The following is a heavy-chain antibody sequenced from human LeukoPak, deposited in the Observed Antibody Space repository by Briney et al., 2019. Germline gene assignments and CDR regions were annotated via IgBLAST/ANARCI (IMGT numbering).Heavy chain of an antibody. J-gene: IGHJ4*02. Sequence: GASVKVSCKASGYTFTGYYMHWVRQAPGQGLEWMGWINPNSGGTNCAQKFQGRVTMTRDTSINTAYMELSRLRSDDTAVYYCARDFAPYYYDSSGNFDYWGQGTLVTVSS. D-gene: IGHD3-22*01. CDR2: INPNSGGT. CDR3: ARDFAPYYYDSSGNFDY. V-gene: IGHV1-2*02. CDR1: GYTFTGYY.